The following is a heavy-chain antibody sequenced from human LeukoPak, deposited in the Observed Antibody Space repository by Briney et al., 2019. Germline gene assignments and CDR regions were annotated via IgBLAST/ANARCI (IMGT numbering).Heavy chain of an antibody. V-gene: IGHV1-24*01. D-gene: IGHD2-2*01. CDR1: GYTLTELS. CDR3: ATPAATENWFDP. J-gene: IGHJ5*02. Sequence: ASVKVSCKFSGYTLTELSMHWVRQAPGKGLEWMGGFDPEDGETIYAQKFQGRVTMTEGTSTDTAYMELSSLRSEDTAVYYCATPAATENWFDPWGQGTLVTVSS. CDR2: FDPEDGET.